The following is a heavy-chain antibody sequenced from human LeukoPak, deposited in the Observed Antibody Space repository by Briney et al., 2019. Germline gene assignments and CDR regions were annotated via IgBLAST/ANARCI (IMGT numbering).Heavy chain of an antibody. D-gene: IGHD6-19*01. CDR2: FSASGGNT. J-gene: IGHJ4*02. CDR1: GFTFSSYA. CDR3: AKARSSGWFVGYFDS. Sequence: GGSLRLSCAASGFTFSSYAMTWVRQAPGKGLEWVSHFSASGGNTYYADSVKGRFTIFRDNSNHTFYLYMNSLRAGDTAVYYCAKARSSGWFVGYFDSWGQGTLVTVSS. V-gene: IGHV3-23*01.